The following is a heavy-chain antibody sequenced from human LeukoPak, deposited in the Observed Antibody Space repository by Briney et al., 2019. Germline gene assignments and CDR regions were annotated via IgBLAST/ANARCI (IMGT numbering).Heavy chain of an antibody. CDR1: GFTFSGYS. CDR2: ISSGSIYM. J-gene: IGHJ4*02. V-gene: IGHV3-21*01. Sequence: GGSLRLSCAASGFTFSGYSMNWVRQAPGKGLEWVSYISSGSIYMYYADSVKGRFTISRDNAKKSLYLQMNSLRAEDTAVYYCARGATRIAAGVNYFDYWGQGTLVTVSS. D-gene: IGHD6-25*01. CDR3: ARGATRIAAGVNYFDY.